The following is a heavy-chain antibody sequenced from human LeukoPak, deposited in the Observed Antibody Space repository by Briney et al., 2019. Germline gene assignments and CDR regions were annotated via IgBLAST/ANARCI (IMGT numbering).Heavy chain of an antibody. D-gene: IGHD6-13*01. CDR1: GYSISSGYY. Sequence: PSETLSLTCTVSGYSISSGYYWGWIRQPPGKGLEWIGSIYHSGSSYYNPSLNSRVTISVDTSKNQFSLKLSSVTAADTAVYYCARGYSSSWYPNWFDPWGQGTLVTVSS. V-gene: IGHV4-38-2*02. J-gene: IGHJ5*02. CDR3: ARGYSSSWYPNWFDP. CDR2: IYHSGSS.